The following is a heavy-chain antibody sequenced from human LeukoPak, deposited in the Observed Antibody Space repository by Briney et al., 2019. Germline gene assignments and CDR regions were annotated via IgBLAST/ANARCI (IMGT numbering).Heavy chain of an antibody. CDR2: ISSGSNTI. J-gene: IGHJ4*02. V-gene: IGHV3-48*01. CDR1: GFTFITYS. Sequence: GRPLRLSCAASGFTFITYSMNWVRQATGKGLEWISYISSGSNTIYYADSVKGRFTISRDNARNSLFLQMNSLGAEDTAVYYCARRVGATYYFDWWGQGTLVTVSS. CDR3: ARRVGATYYFDW. D-gene: IGHD1-26*01.